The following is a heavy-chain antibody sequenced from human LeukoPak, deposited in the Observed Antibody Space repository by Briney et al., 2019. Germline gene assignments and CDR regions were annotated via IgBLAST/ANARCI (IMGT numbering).Heavy chain of an antibody. V-gene: IGHV3-30*18. J-gene: IGHJ3*02. CDR1: GFTFSSYG. D-gene: IGHD2-2*02. Sequence: GGSLRLSCAASGFTFSSYGMHWVRQAPGKGLEWVAVISYDGSNKYYADSVKGRFTISRDNSKNTLYLQMNSLRAEDTAVYYCAKEGHDPYCSSTSCYTGGAFDIWGQGTMVTVSS. CDR3: AKEGHDPYCSSTSCYTGGAFDI. CDR2: ISYDGSNK.